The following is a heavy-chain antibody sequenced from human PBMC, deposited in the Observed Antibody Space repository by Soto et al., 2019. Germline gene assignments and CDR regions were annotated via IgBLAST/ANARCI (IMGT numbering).Heavy chain of an antibody. D-gene: IGHD5-18*01. Sequence: SETLSLTCAVSGYSISSGYYWGWIRQPPGKGLEWIGSIYHSGSTHYNPSLKSRVTISVDTSKNQFSLKLSSVTAADTAVYYCARVAAMAGFDYWGQGTLVTVSS. CDR2: IYHSGST. J-gene: IGHJ4*02. V-gene: IGHV4-38-2*01. CDR1: GYSISSGYY. CDR3: ARVAAMAGFDY.